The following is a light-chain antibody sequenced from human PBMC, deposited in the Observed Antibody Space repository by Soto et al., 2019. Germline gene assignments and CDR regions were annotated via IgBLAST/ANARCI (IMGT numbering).Light chain of an antibody. CDR3: QQSYSFPST. J-gene: IGKJ1*01. V-gene: IGKV1-39*01. Sequence: DIQMTQSPSSLSASVGDRVTITCRASQSISSHLNWYQQKLGKAPKLLIYATSSLQSGVPSRFSGSGSGTYFALTISSLQPEDFATYFCQQSYSFPSTFGQGTKVEIK. CDR1: QSISSH. CDR2: ATS.